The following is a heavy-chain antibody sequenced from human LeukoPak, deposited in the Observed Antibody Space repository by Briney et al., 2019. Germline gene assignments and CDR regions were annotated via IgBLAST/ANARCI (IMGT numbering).Heavy chain of an antibody. CDR1: GYTFTGYY. CDR2: INPNSGGT. J-gene: IGHJ3*02. V-gene: IGHV1-2*02. D-gene: IGHD3-9*01. Sequence: GASVKASCKTSGYTFTGYYMHWVRQAPGQGLEWMGWINPNSGGTNYAQKFQGRVTMTRDTSISTAYMQLSRLRSDDTAVYYCARDYDILTGEGGGGFDIWGQGTMVSVSS. CDR3: ARDYDILTGEGGGGFDI.